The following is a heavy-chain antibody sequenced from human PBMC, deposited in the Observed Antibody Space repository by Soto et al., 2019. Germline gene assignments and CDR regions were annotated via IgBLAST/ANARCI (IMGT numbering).Heavy chain of an antibody. CDR3: ARGGVYGGDHYYTGMDV. V-gene: IGHV3-23*01. D-gene: IGHD3-3*01. CDR1: QFTLSEDG. CDR2: INSYEHGP. Sequence: PVGSHRHCRKAAQFTLSEDGLTLVRTSQGKGLEWVSAINSYEHGPYYIDSVRGRFTISRDNSKNMVYLQMNDLRADDSAVYYCARGGVYGGDHYYTGMDVWGQGTKVT. J-gene: IGHJ6*02.